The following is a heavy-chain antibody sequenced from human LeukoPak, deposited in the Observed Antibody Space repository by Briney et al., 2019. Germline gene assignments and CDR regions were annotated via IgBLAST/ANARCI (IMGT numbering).Heavy chain of an antibody. J-gene: IGHJ6*03. CDR2: INHSGST. CDR1: GGSFSGYY. CDR3: ARGVRYYGSGSYYMSVYNLPRPYMDV. D-gene: IGHD3-10*01. Sequence: SETLSLTCAVYGGSFSGYYWSWIRQPPGKGLEWIGEINHSGSTNYNPSLKSRVTISVDTSKNQFSLKLSSVTAADTAVYYCARGVRYYGSGSYYMSVYNLPRPYMDVWGKGTTVTISS. V-gene: IGHV4-34*01.